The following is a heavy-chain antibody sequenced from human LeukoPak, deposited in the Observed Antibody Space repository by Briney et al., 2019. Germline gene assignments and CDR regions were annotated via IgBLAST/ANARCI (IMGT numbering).Heavy chain of an antibody. V-gene: IGHV1-2*02. CDR3: ARDQGSIGDFWSGRRLYYFVY. CDR2: INRNSGGT. Sequence: ASVKVSCKASGYTFTGYYMHWVRQAPGQGLEWMGWINRNSGGTNYAQKFQGRVTMTRDTSISTAYMELSRLRSDDTAVYYCARDQGSIGDFWSGRRLYYFVYWGQRTLVTVSS. D-gene: IGHD3-3*01. J-gene: IGHJ4*02. CDR1: GYTFTGYY.